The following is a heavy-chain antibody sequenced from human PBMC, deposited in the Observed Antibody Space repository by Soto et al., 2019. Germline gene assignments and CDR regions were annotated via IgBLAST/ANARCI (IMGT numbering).Heavy chain of an antibody. D-gene: IGHD6-13*01. CDR2: INPNSGGT. Sequence: ASVKVFCKASGYTFTGYYMHWVRQAPGQGLEWMGWINPNSGGTNYAQKFQGWVTMTRDTSISTAYMELSRLRSDDTAVYYCARVSSSWYGGSFDYWGHGTLVTVSS. V-gene: IGHV1-2*04. J-gene: IGHJ4*01. CDR3: ARVSSSWYGGSFDY. CDR1: GYTFTGYY.